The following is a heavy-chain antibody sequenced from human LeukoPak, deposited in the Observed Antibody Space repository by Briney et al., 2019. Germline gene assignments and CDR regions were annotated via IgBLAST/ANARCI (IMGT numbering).Heavy chain of an antibody. V-gene: IGHV4-30-4*08. J-gene: IGHJ4*02. Sequence: SQTLSLTCTVSGGSISSGEYYWSWLRQPPGKGLEWIGYIYYSGSTYYNPSLKSRVTISVDTSKNQFSLKLSSVTAADTAVYYCARGSDIVFDYWGQGTLVTVSS. CDR3: ARGSDIVFDY. CDR2: IYYSGST. CDR1: GGSISSGEYY. D-gene: IGHD2-15*01.